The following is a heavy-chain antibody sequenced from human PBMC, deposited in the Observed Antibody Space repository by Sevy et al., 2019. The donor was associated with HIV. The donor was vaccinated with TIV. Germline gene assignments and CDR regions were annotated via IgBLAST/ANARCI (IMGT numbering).Heavy chain of an antibody. J-gene: IGHJ4*02. CDR3: AKDGDYYDSSGYYSLFDY. D-gene: IGHD3-22*01. Sequence: GGSLRLSCAASGFTFSSYAMSWVRQAPGKGLEWVSAISGSGGSTYYADSGKGRFTISRDNSKNTLYLQMNSLRAEDTAVYYCAKDGDYYDSSGYYSLFDYWGQGTLVTVSS. CDR2: ISGSGGST. V-gene: IGHV3-23*01. CDR1: GFTFSSYA.